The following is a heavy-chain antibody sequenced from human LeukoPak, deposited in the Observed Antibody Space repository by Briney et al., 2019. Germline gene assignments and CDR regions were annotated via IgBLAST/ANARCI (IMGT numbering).Heavy chain of an antibody. J-gene: IGHJ4*02. Sequence: ASVKVSCKASGYTFTGHYMNWVRLAPGQGLEWMGWINPTGGTNYAQKFQGRVTMTRDTSISTAYMELSRLRSDDTAVYYCASGDPLYYWGQGTLVTVSS. CDR2: INPTGGT. D-gene: IGHD3-10*01. CDR3: ASGDPLYY. V-gene: IGHV1-2*02. CDR1: GYTFTGHY.